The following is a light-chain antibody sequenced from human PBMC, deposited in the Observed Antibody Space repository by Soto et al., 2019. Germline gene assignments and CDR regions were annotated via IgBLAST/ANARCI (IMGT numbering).Light chain of an antibody. CDR3: QQYDNLPPWT. CDR1: QTVGTY. CDR2: GAS. Sequence: EVVMTQSPATLSVSPGERATLSCRASQTVGTYLAWYRHRPGQAPRLLIYGASTRATGVPARFSGSGSGTEFTLTISSLQSEDFAVYFCQQYDNLPPWTFGQGTKVEVK. J-gene: IGKJ1*01. V-gene: IGKV3-15*01.